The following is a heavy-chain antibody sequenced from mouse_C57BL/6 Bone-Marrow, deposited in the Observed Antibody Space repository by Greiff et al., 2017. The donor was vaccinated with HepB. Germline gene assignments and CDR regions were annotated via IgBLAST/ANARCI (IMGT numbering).Heavy chain of an antibody. D-gene: IGHD1-1*01. J-gene: IGHJ1*03. CDR1: GYSFTSYY. Sequence: VQLVESGPELVKPGASVKISCKASGYSFTSYYIHWVKQRPGQGLEWIGWIYPGSGNTKYNEKFKGKATLTADTSSSTAYMQLSSLTSEDSAVYYCARTTVVATPYFDVWGTGTTVTVSS. CDR2: IYPGSGNT. CDR3: ARTTVVATPYFDV. V-gene: IGHV1-66*01.